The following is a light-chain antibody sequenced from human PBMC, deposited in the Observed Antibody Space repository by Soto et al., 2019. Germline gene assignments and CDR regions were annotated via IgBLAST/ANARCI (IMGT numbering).Light chain of an antibody. J-gene: IGLJ1*01. CDR2: EVS. CDR1: SSDVGGYNY. V-gene: IGLV2-14*01. Sequence: SVLTQTASVSGSPGQSIPISCTGTSSDVGGYNYVSWYQEHPGKAPKLMIYEVSNRPSGVSNRFSGSKSGNTASLTISGLQAEDEADYYCSSYTRSSTRVFGTGTKVTVL. CDR3: SSYTRSSTRV.